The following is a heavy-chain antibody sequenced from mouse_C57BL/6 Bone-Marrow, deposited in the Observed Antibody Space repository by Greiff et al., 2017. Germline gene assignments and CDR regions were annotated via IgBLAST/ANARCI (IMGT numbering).Heavy chain of an antibody. J-gene: IGHJ1*03. CDR2: SRNKANDYTT. D-gene: IGHD1-1*01. V-gene: IGHV7-1*01. CDR1: GFTFSDFY. Sequence: EVQLVESGGGLVQSGRSLRLSCATSGFTFSDFYMEWVRQAPGKGLEWIAASRNKANDYTTEYSASVKGRFIISRDTSQSILYLQMNALRAEDTAIYYCARVNDYYGSSYWYFDVWGTGTTVTVSS. CDR3: ARVNDYYGSSYWYFDV.